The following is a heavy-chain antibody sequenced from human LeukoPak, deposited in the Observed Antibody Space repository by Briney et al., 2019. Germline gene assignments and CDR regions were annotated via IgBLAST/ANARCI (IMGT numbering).Heavy chain of an antibody. J-gene: IGHJ4*02. CDR2: ISGSGGST. V-gene: IGHV3-23*01. CDR3: AKDPDFWSGYLATYFDY. D-gene: IGHD3-3*01. CDR1: GFTFSSYA. Sequence: GGSLRLSCAASGFTFSSYAMSWVRQAPGKGLEWVSAISGSGGSTYYADSVKGRFTISRDNSKNTLYLQMNSLRAEDTAVYYCAKDPDFWSGYLATYFDYWGQGTLVTVSS.